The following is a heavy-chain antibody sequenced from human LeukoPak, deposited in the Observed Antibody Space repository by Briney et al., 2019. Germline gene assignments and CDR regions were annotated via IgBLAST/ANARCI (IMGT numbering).Heavy chain of an antibody. J-gene: IGHJ5*02. D-gene: IGHD3-10*01. Sequence: PGGSLRLSFSASGFTFNSNGMHWVPQAPGKGLGWGAFIWYDESNKYYADSVKGRFTISRDNSKNTLYMQMNSLRAEDTAVYYCARHPRGPNYYGSGSYYNWFDPWGQGTLVTVSS. CDR1: GFTFNSNG. V-gene: IGHV3-30*02. CDR3: ARHPRGPNYYGSGSYYNWFDP. CDR2: IWYDESNK.